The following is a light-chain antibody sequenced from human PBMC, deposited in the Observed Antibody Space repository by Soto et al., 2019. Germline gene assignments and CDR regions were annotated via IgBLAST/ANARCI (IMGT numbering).Light chain of an antibody. V-gene: IGLV2-8*01. Sequence: SAVSPSPSASGSPGQAFAISCTGTSSDVGGYNYVSWYQQHPGKAPKLMIYEVNKRPSGVPDRFSGSKSGNTASLTVSGLQAEDEADYYCSSYAGSSNVFGTGTKVTVL. CDR2: EVN. CDR1: SSDVGGYNY. CDR3: SSYAGSSNV. J-gene: IGLJ1*01.